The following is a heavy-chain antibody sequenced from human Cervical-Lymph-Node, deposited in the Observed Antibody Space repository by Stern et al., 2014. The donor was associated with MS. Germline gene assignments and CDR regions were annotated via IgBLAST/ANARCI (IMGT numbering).Heavy chain of an antibody. V-gene: IGHV4-39*01. Sequence: QLQLQESGPGLVKPAETLSLTCSVSGDSFSSSTFFWGWIRQPPGKGLEWIGRISYSGSTYYNSALKSRLSISVDTAKNPFSLKLTSVTASDTAVYYCARHQRFLEVADYGMDVWGQGTTVTVSS. CDR3: ARHQRFLEVADYGMDV. D-gene: IGHD3-3*01. CDR1: GDSFSSSTFF. CDR2: ISYSGST. J-gene: IGHJ6*02.